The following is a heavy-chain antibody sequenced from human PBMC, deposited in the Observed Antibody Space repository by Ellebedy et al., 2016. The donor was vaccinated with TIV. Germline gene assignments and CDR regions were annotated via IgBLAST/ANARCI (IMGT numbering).Heavy chain of an antibody. V-gene: IGHV3-23*01. Sequence: GGSLRLSXAASGFTFSSYAMSWVRQAPGKGLEWVSAISGSGGSTYYADSVKGRFTISRDNSKNTLYLQMNSLRAEDTAVYYCAKDLQASMIVVVITSYDYWGQGTLVTVSS. D-gene: IGHD3-22*01. CDR2: ISGSGGST. J-gene: IGHJ4*02. CDR3: AKDLQASMIVVVITSYDY. CDR1: GFTFSSYA.